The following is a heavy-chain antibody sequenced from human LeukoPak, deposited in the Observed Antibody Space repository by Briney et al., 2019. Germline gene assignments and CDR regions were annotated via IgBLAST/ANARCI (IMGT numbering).Heavy chain of an antibody. Sequence: SETLSLTCTVSGGSISSHYWSWIRQPPGKGLEWIGHIYYSGSTNYNPSLKSRVTISVDTSKNQFSLKLSSVTAADTAVYYCARGAYSSSYYYMDVWGKGTTVTVSS. CDR3: ARGAYSSSYYYMDV. D-gene: IGHD6-13*01. CDR1: GGSISSHY. J-gene: IGHJ6*03. CDR2: IYYSGST. V-gene: IGHV4-59*11.